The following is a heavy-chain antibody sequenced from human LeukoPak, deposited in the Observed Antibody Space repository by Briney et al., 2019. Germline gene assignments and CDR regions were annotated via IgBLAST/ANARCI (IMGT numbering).Heavy chain of an antibody. V-gene: IGHV3-30*18. CDR2: ISYDGSNK. D-gene: IGHD4-23*01. Sequence: GGSLRLSCAASGFTFSSYGMHWVRQASGKGLEWVAVISYDGSNKYYADSVKGRFTISRDNSKNTLYLQMNSLRAEDTAVYYCAKASVATIDYWGQGTLVTVSS. CDR1: GFTFSSYG. J-gene: IGHJ4*02. CDR3: AKASVATIDY.